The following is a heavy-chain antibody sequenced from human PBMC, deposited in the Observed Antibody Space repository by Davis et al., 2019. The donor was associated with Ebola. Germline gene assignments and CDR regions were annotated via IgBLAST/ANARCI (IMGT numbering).Heavy chain of an antibody. Sequence: AGSLSLSCAASGFTFSSYCMSWVRQAPGKGLEWVANIKQDGSDKYYVASVRGRFTISRDNAKNSLYLQMNSLRAEDTAVHYCAKSGLSFGVVKNHYGMDVWGKGTTVTVSS. V-gene: IGHV3-7*03. J-gene: IGHJ6*04. CDR3: AKSGLSFGVVKNHYGMDV. CDR1: GFTFSSYC. CDR2: IKQDGSDK. D-gene: IGHD3-3*01.